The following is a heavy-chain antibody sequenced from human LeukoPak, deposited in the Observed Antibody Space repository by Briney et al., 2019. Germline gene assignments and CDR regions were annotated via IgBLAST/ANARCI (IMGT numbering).Heavy chain of an antibody. J-gene: IGHJ4*02. CDR1: GFTFGGYA. V-gene: IGHV3-49*03. Sequence: GGSLRLSCTASGFTFGGYAMSWFRQAPGKGLEWVGFIRSKAYGGTTEYAASVKGRFTISRDDSKSIAYLQMNSLKTEDTAVYYCTFSFDGDYLVPTGDYWGQGTLVTVSS. CDR3: TFSFDGDYLVPTGDY. CDR2: IRSKAYGGTT. D-gene: IGHD4-17*01.